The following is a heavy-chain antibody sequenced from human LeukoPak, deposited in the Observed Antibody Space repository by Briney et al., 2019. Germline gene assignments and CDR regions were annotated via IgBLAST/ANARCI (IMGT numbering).Heavy chain of an antibody. CDR3: ASSPAQRDADYGDYLDY. V-gene: IGHV4-34*01. CDR2: INHSGST. Sequence: KSSETLSLTCAVYGGSFGGYYWSWIRKPPGKGLEWIGEINHSGSTNYNPSLKSRVTISVDTSKNQFSLKLSSVTAADTAVYYCASSPAQRDADYGDYLDYWGQGTLVTVSS. CDR1: GGSFGGYY. D-gene: IGHD4-17*01. J-gene: IGHJ4*02.